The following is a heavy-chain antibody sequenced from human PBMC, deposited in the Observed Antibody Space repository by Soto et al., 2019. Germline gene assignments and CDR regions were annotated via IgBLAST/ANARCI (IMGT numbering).Heavy chain of an antibody. CDR1: GYTFTSYG. J-gene: IGHJ4*02. D-gene: IGHD5-18*01. Sequence: ASVKVSCKASGYTFTSYGIGWVRQAPGRGLEWMGWISPYNGNTNYAQKFHGRVTMTTDTSTNTAYMELRTLRSDDTALFYCASVMDTAVAVEVDSWGQGTLVTVSS. CDR3: ASVMDTAVAVEVDS. V-gene: IGHV1-18*01. CDR2: ISPYNGNT.